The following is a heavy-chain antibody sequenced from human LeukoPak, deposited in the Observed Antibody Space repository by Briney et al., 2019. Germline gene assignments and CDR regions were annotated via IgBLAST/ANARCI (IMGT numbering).Heavy chain of an antibody. CDR1: GYSFTSYW. Sequence: RGESLKISCKGSGYSFTSYWIGWVRQMPGKGLEWMGIIYPGDSDTRYSPSFQGQFTISADKSISTAYLQWSSLKASDTAMYYCARRGAYYDSSGNYFDYWGQGTLVTVSS. J-gene: IGHJ4*02. CDR2: IYPGDSDT. V-gene: IGHV5-51*01. D-gene: IGHD3-22*01. CDR3: ARRGAYYDSSGNYFDY.